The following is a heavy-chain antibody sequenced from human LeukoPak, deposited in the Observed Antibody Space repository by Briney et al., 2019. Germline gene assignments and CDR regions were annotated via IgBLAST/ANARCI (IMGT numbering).Heavy chain of an antibody. CDR1: GFTFSSYG. D-gene: IGHD3-10*01. J-gene: IGHJ4*02. V-gene: IGHV3-30*18. CDR3: AKDSQNVYGSGMYYFDY. Sequence: SGGSLRLSCAASGFTFSSYGMHWVRQAPGKGLEWVAVISYDGSNKYYADSVKGRFTISRDNSKNTLYLQMNSLRAEDTAVYYCAKDSQNVYGSGMYYFDYWGQGTLVTVSS. CDR2: ISYDGSNK.